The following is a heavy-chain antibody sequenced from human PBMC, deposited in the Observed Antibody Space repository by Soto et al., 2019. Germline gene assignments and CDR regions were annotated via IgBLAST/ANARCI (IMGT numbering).Heavy chain of an antibody. D-gene: IGHD5-12*01. CDR1: GGSISSSSYY. Sequence: PSETLSLTCTVSGGSISSSSYYWSWIRQPPGKGLEWIGEINHSGSTNYNPSLKSRVTISVDRSKNQFSLKLSSVTAADTAVYYCAAGGGLPRYYWGQGTLVTVSS. J-gene: IGHJ4*02. CDR2: INHSGST. V-gene: IGHV4-39*07. CDR3: AAGGGLPRYY.